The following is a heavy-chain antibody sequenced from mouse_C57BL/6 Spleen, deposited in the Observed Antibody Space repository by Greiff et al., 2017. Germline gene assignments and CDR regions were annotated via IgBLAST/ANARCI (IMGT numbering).Heavy chain of an antibody. CDR3: ASGYLDY. CDR1: GFTFSDYY. J-gene: IGHJ2*01. Sequence: EVKLEESGGGLVQPGGSLKLSCAASGFTFSDYYMYWVRQTPEKRLEWVAYISNGGGSTYYPDTVKGRFTISRDNAKNTLYLQMSRLKSEDTAMYYCASGYLDYWGQGTTLTVSS. V-gene: IGHV5-12*01. CDR2: ISNGGGST.